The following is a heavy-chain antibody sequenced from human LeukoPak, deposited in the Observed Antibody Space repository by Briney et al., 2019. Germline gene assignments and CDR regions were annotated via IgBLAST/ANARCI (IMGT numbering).Heavy chain of an antibody. Sequence: PGGSLRLSCAASGFTFSSYAMNWVRQAPGKGLEWVSYISSSGSTIYYADSVKGRFTISRDNAKNSLYLQMNSLRAEDTAVYYCASRGGVIVPTVDYWGQGTLVTVSS. CDR2: ISSSGSTI. D-gene: IGHD3-16*02. J-gene: IGHJ4*02. CDR3: ASRGGVIVPTVDY. V-gene: IGHV3-48*03. CDR1: GFTFSSYA.